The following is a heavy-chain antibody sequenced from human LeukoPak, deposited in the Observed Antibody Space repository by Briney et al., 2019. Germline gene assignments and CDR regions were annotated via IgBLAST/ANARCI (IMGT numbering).Heavy chain of an antibody. J-gene: IGHJ4*02. CDR2: ISKSGDHT. CDR1: GLTFNNYA. D-gene: IGHD6-19*01. CDR3: AKDPLGAVAATGDY. Sequence: GGSLRLSCAVSGLTFNNYAMSWVRQAPGKGLEWVSAISKSGDHTYYAASAKGRFTIYRDNSKNTQYLQMNSLRAEDTAVYYCAKDPLGAVAATGDYWGQGTLVTVSS. V-gene: IGHV3-23*01.